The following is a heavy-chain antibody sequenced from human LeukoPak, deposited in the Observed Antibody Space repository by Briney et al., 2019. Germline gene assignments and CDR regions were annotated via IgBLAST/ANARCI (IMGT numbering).Heavy chain of an antibody. J-gene: IGHJ4*02. V-gene: IGHV3-21*01. CDR1: GFTFSNYN. Sequence: GGSLRLSCAASGFTFSNYNMNWVRQAPGKGLEWVSSISSSSTYIYYADSVKGRFTISRDNAKNSLYLQMHSLRAEDTAVYYCARDPDILLGVNFDYWGQGALVIVSS. D-gene: IGHD2-21*01. CDR3: ARDPDILLGVNFDY. CDR2: ISSSSTYI.